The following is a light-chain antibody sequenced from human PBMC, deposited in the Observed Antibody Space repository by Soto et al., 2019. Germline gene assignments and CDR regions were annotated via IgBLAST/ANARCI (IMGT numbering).Light chain of an antibody. CDR2: KAS. CDR1: QIIDTW. CDR3: QQYETYSPWT. Sequence: DIQMTQTPSSLSASVGDRNTITCRASQIIDTWLAWYQQKPGKAPTLXXYKASSLENGVPSRFSGSGSGTEFSLPISSLQPDDFATYYCQQYETYSPWTFGQGTKVDIK. V-gene: IGKV1-5*03. J-gene: IGKJ1*01.